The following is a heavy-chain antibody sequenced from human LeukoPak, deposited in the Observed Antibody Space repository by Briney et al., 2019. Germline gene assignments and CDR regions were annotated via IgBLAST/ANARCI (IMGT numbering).Heavy chain of an antibody. D-gene: IGHD1-26*01. CDR2: IYYSGST. CDR3: ARDSPYSGSPGY. J-gene: IGHJ4*02. Sequence: SETLSLTCTVSGGSISSSSYYWGWIRQPPGKGLERIGTIYYSGSTYYNPSLKSRVTISVDTSKNQFSLKLSSVTAADTAVYYCARDSPYSGSPGYWGQGTLVTVSS. V-gene: IGHV4-39*07. CDR1: GGSISSSSYY.